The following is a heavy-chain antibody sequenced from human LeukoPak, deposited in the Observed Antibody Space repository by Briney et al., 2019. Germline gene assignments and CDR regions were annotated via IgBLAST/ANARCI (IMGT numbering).Heavy chain of an antibody. CDR2: INSNSGGT. Sequence: ASVKVSCKASGYTFTGPYMHWVRQAPGQGLEWMGWINSNSGGTNYAQKFQGRVTMTRETSISTAYMELSRLRSDDTAVYYCARGFNYDYVWGSYPPEAWGQGTLVTVSS. CDR1: GYTFTGPY. D-gene: IGHD3-16*02. CDR3: ARGFNYDYVWGSYPPEA. J-gene: IGHJ4*02. V-gene: IGHV1-2*02.